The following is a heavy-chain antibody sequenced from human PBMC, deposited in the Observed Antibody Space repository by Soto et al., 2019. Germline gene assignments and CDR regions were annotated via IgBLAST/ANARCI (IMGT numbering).Heavy chain of an antibody. Sequence: HPGGSLRLSCAGSGFTFSSYAMSWVRQAPGKGLEWVSGISGSGGSTYYGDSVKGRFTISRDNSKNTLYLQMNSLRVEDTAVYYCAKNPGYNSGWYSIDYWGQGTLVTVSS. CDR1: GFTFSSYA. CDR2: ISGSGGST. D-gene: IGHD6-19*01. J-gene: IGHJ4*02. V-gene: IGHV3-23*01. CDR3: AKNPGYNSGWYSIDY.